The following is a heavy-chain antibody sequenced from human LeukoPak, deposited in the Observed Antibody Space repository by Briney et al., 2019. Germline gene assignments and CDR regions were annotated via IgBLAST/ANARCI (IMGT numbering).Heavy chain of an antibody. CDR2: IYGADAGI. V-gene: IGHV3-23*01. D-gene: IGHD3-10*01. CDR1: GFTFGDFA. Sequence: GGSLRLSCTASGFTFGDFALSWVRQAPGKGLVWVSRIYGADAGITYADSVKGRFTISRDNAKNTLYLQMNSMRAEATAVYYCAREAYSASGNFWSYWGQGILVTVSS. J-gene: IGHJ4*02. CDR3: AREAYSASGNFWSY.